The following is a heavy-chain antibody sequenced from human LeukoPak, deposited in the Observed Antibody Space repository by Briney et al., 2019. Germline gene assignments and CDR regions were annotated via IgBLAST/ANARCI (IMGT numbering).Heavy chain of an antibody. Sequence: ASVKVSCKASGYTFTGYYMHWVRQAPGQGLEWMGWINPNSGGTNYAPKFQGRVTMTRGTSISTAYMELSRLRSDDTAVYYCARDASYSGYDYYFDYWGQGTLVTVSS. V-gene: IGHV1-2*02. CDR3: ARDASYSGYDYYFDY. J-gene: IGHJ4*02. D-gene: IGHD5-12*01. CDR2: INPNSGGT. CDR1: GYTFTGYY.